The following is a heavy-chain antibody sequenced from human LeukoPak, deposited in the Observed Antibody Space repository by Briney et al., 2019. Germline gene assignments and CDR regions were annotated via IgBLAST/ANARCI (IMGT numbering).Heavy chain of an antibody. D-gene: IGHD3-22*01. CDR3: ASRLTDSSGYYPSYYFDY. Sequence: LAGGSLRLSCAASGFTFSSYWMSWVRQAPGKGLEWVANIKQDGSEKYYVDSVKGRFTISRDNAKNSLYLQMNSLRAEDTAVYYCASRLTDSSGYYPSYYFDYWGQGTLVTVSS. V-gene: IGHV3-7*01. CDR2: IKQDGSEK. CDR1: GFTFSSYW. J-gene: IGHJ4*02.